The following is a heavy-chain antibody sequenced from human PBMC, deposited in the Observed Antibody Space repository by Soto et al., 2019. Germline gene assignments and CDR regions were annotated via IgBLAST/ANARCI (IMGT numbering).Heavy chain of an antibody. J-gene: IGHJ4*02. D-gene: IGHD2-8*02. V-gene: IGHV3-74*01. CDR3: STTGGY. Sequence: PGGSLRLSCAASRFTFSSFWFHWVRQAPGKGLVWVSHINKDGSSTNYADSVKGRFTISRDRAKNSLYLQMNSLTVEDTALYYCSTTGGYWGQGILVTVSS. CDR1: RFTFSSFW. CDR2: INKDGSST.